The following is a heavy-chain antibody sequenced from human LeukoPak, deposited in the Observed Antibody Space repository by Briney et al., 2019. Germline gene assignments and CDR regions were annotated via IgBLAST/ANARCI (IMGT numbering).Heavy chain of an antibody. J-gene: IGHJ4*02. D-gene: IGHD2-15*01. CDR2: VNGDEGSS. Sequence: GGSLRLSCAASGFTFSDSWMTWVRHAPGKGLVWVSRVNGDEGSSSYADSVTGRFTISRDNANNTLYLQMNNLGVEDTAVYYCARVRGNCGGGSCHTFDTWGQGTLVTVSS. CDR3: ARVRGNCGGGSCHTFDT. V-gene: IGHV3-74*01. CDR1: GFTFSDSW.